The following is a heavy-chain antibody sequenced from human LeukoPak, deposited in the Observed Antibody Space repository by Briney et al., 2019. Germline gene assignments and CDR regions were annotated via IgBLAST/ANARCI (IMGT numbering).Heavy chain of an antibody. CDR3: ARDGIDYCSGGSCYSYFDY. CDR2: IYTSGST. CDR1: EFTFSNYW. Sequence: GSLRLSCAASEFTFSNYWMSWIRQPAGKGLEWIGRIYTSGSTNYNPSLKSRVTMSVDTSKNQFSLKLSSVTAADTAVYYCARDGIDYCSGGSCYSYFDYWGQGTLVTVSS. D-gene: IGHD2-15*01. V-gene: IGHV4-4*07. J-gene: IGHJ4*02.